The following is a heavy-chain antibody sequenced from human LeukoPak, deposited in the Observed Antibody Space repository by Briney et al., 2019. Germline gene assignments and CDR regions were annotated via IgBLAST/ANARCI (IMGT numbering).Heavy chain of an antibody. J-gene: IGHJ4*02. CDR2: INPSGGST. CDR1: GYTFTSYY. CDR3: ARDRRGGQQLVREYFDY. V-gene: IGHV1-46*01. D-gene: IGHD6-13*01. Sequence: ASVKVSCKVSGYTFTSYYMHWVRQAPGQGLEWMGIINPSGGSTSYAQKFQGRVTMTRDTSTSTVYMELSSLRSEDTAVYYCARDRRGGQQLVREYFDYWGQGTLVTVSS.